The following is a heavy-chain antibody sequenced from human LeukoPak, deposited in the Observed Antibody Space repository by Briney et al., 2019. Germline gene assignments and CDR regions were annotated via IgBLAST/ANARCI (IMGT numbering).Heavy chain of an antibody. D-gene: IGHD4-17*01. Sequence: GASVKVSCKASGGTFSSYAISWVRQAPGQGLEWMGRIIPILGIANYAQKFQGRVTITADKSTSTAYMELSSLRSEDTAVYYCARDLSRPTVVTHLGAFDIWGQGTMVTVSS. CDR2: IIPILGIA. J-gene: IGHJ3*02. CDR1: GGTFSSYA. V-gene: IGHV1-69*04. CDR3: ARDLSRPTVVTHLGAFDI.